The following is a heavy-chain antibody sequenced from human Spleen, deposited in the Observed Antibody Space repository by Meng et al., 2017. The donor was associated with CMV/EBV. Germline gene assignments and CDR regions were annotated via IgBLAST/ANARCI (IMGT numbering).Heavy chain of an antibody. V-gene: IGHV1-18*01. D-gene: IGHD3-22*01. Sequence: VMLVRTGAWVRKAGDSVGVSCKASGYNCTSYGISWVGQAPGKGLEWMGWISAYNGNRNYAQKRQGRVTMTTDTSTSTAYMELRSLRSDGTAVYYCARDREGSSGDYYDYWGQGTLVTVSS. CDR1: GYNCTSYG. CDR3: ARDREGSSGDYYDY. J-gene: IGHJ4*02. CDR2: ISAYNGNR.